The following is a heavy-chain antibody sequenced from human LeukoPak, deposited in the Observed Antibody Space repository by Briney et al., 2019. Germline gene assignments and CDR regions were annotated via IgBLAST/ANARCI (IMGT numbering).Heavy chain of an antibody. V-gene: IGHV3-7*01. D-gene: IGHD1-26*01. Sequence: GGSLRLSCAASVFTFSSYWMSWVRQAPGKGREWVDTINQDGSEKYYVDSVKGRFTISRENAKTSLYLQMNSLRAEDTAVYYCARDKIVGATYFDYWGQGTLVTVSS. CDR2: INQDGSEK. CDR1: VFTFSSYW. CDR3: ARDKIVGATYFDY. J-gene: IGHJ4*02.